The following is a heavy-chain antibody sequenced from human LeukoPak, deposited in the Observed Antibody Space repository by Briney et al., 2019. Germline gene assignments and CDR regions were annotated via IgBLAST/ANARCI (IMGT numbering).Heavy chain of an antibody. CDR3: ASLDSSGYYYFDD. CDR2: IYYSGST. D-gene: IGHD3-22*01. V-gene: IGHV4-59*08. J-gene: IGHJ4*02. Sequence: SETLSPTCTVSGGSISSYYWSWIRQPPGKGLEWIGYIYYSGSTNYNPSLKSRVTISVDTSKNQFSLELSSVTAAGTAVYYCASLDSSGYYYFDDWGQGTLVTVSS. CDR1: GGSISSYY.